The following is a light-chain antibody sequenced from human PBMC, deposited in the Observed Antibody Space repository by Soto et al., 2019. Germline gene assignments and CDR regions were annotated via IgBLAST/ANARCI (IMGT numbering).Light chain of an antibody. CDR2: DVG. V-gene: IGLV2-14*03. CDR3: TSYTTSSIQL. CDR1: SADIGTYNY. J-gene: IGLJ3*02. Sequence: QSALTQPASLSGSPGQSITISCTGTSADIGTYNYVSWYQQHPGKAPKLIIYDVGSRPSGISDRFSGSKSGNSASLTISGLQAEDEADYYCTSYTTSSIQLFGGGTKLTVL.